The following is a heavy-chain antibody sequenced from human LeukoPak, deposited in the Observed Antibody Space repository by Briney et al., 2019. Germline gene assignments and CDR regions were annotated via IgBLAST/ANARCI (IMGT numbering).Heavy chain of an antibody. J-gene: IGHJ6*02. Sequence: GGSLRLSCAASGFTFSRYWMSWVRQAPGKGLEWVANIKQDVSEKYYVDSVKGRFTISRDNAKNSLYLQMNSLRAEDTAVYYCARDEKDTAMVRDYYYYGMDVWGQGTTVTVSS. CDR2: IKQDVSEK. CDR1: GFTFSRYW. V-gene: IGHV3-7*03. D-gene: IGHD5-18*01. CDR3: ARDEKDTAMVRDYYYYGMDV.